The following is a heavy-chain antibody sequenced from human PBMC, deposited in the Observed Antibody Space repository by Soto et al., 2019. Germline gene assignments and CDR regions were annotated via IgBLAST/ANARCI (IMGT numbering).Heavy chain of an antibody. J-gene: IGHJ4*02. CDR2: ISSNGGST. CDR1: GFTFSSYA. D-gene: IGHD3-10*01. Sequence: GGSLRLSCSASGFTFSSYAMHWVRQAPGKGLEYVSAISSNGGSTYYADSVKGRFTISRDNSKNTLYLQMSSLRAEDTAVYYCVKEYSVGEEGYYFDYWGQGTLVTVSS. V-gene: IGHV3-64D*08. CDR3: VKEYSVGEEGYYFDY.